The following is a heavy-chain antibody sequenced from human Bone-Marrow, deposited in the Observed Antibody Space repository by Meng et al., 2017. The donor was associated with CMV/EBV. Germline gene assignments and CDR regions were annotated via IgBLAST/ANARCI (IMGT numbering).Heavy chain of an antibody. Sequence: ASVKVSCKASGYTFSGYHIHWVRQAPGRGLEWMGWLNPNSGVTTYGQMLQGRVTMTRDKSSSTAYMEVSRLTSDDTAIYYCSRGYEAGVPHFDYWGQGTLVTVSS. V-gene: IGHV1-2*02. CDR3: SRGYEAGVPHFDY. D-gene: IGHD5-12*01. CDR2: LNPNSGVT. J-gene: IGHJ4*02. CDR1: GYTFSGYH.